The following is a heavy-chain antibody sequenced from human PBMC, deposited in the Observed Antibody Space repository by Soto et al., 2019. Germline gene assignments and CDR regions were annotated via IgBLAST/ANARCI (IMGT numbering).Heavy chain of an antibody. D-gene: IGHD3-16*01. V-gene: IGHV3-30*03. J-gene: IGHJ2*01. Sequence: QVQLVESGGGVVQPGRSLRLSCAASGFIFSNFDIHWVRQAPGKGLEWLAFISYDGKQTYYADSVKGRFTISKDKSKRTLFLQMNSLRVDDTAVYYCARDGWGSNWYFDLWGRGTLVTVSS. CDR3: ARDGWGSNWYFDL. CDR2: ISYDGKQT. CDR1: GFIFSNFD.